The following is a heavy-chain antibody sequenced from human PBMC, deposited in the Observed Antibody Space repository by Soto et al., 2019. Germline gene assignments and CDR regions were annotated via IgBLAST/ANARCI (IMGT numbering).Heavy chain of an antibody. D-gene: IGHD6-19*01. CDR3: ERAEMQWMAPFEY. Sequence: SETLSLTCTGSGRSASSGSYYWSWIRQPPWKGLEWILYIYYSVSTNYNPSLKSRFTILVDTSKNQFSLKLSSVTAADTAEYHCERAEMQWMAPFEYWGQGTMVTVSS. CDR1: GRSASSGSYY. V-gene: IGHV4-61*01. J-gene: IGHJ4*02. CDR2: IYYSVST.